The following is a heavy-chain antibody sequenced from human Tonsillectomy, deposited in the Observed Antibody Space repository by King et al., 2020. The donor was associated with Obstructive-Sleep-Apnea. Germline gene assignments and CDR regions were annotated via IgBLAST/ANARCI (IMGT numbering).Heavy chain of an antibody. CDR1: GFTFSSYS. D-gene: IGHD4-17*01. Sequence: VQLVESGGGLVKPGGSLRLSCAASGFTFSSYSMNWVRQAPGEGLEWVSSISSSSSYIYYADSVKGRFTISRDNAQNSLYLQMNSLRAEDTAVYYCARARTGTTNDAFDIWGQGTMVTVSS. CDR2: ISSSSSYI. J-gene: IGHJ3*02. V-gene: IGHV3-21*01. CDR3: ARARTGTTNDAFDI.